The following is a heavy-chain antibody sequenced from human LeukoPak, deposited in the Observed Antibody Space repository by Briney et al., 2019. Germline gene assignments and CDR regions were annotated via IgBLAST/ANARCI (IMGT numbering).Heavy chain of an antibody. D-gene: IGHD3-3*01. V-gene: IGHV1-2*04. CDR2: INPNSGGT. CDR3: ARHYDFWSGYYMDV. J-gene: IGHJ6*03. CDR1: GYTFTGYY. Sequence: ASVKVSCKASGYTFTGYYMHWVRQAPGQGLEWMGWINPNSGGTNYAQKFQGWVTMTRDTSISTAYMELSRLRSDDTAVYYCARHYDFWSGYYMDVWGKGTTVTVSS.